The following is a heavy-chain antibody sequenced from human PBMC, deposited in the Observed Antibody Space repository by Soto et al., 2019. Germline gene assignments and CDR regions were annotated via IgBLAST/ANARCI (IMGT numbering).Heavy chain of an antibody. J-gene: IGHJ4*02. Sequence: VGSLRLSCAASGFTFSSFVMSWVRQARVKGLEWISYISYSGSIIYYADSVKGRFTISRDNAKSSLYLQMNSLRDEDTAVYYCARDLGYDTSGSSPYYFDYWGQGTLVTVSS. V-gene: IGHV3-48*03. CDR2: ISYSGSII. CDR3: ARDLGYDTSGSSPYYFDY. D-gene: IGHD3-22*01. CDR1: GFTFSSFV.